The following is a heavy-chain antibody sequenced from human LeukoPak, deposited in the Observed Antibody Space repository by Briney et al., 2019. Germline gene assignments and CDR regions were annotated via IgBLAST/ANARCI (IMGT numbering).Heavy chain of an antibody. CDR1: GYSFTSYW. J-gene: IGHJ4*02. Sequence: RLGESLKISCKGSGYSFTSYWIGWVRQMPGKGLEWMGIIYPGDSDTGYSPSFQGQVTISRDNSKNTLYLQMNSLRPEDTALYYCAKDRGSRNDILTGRPRASMDFDYWGPGTLVTVSS. V-gene: IGHV5-51*01. CDR3: AKDRGSRNDILTGRPRASMDFDY. D-gene: IGHD3-9*01. CDR2: IYPGDSDT.